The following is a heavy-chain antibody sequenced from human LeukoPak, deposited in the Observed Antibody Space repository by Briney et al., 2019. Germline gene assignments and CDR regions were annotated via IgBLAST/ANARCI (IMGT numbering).Heavy chain of an antibody. J-gene: IGHJ1*01. CDR2: ISYDGSNK. CDR3: ARGPPGVVPAASGYFQH. CDR1: GFTFSSYA. D-gene: IGHD2-2*01. Sequence: PGGSLRLSCAASGFTFSSYAMHWVRQAPGKGLEWVAVISYDGSNKYYADSVKGRLTISRDNSKNTLYLQMNSLRAEDTAVYYCARGPPGVVPAASGYFQHWGQGTLVTVSS. V-gene: IGHV3-30-3*01.